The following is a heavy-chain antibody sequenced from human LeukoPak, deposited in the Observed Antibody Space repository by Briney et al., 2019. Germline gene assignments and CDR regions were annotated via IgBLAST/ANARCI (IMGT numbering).Heavy chain of an antibody. CDR2: INPSGGST. CDR3: ARDRQGGATLDAFDI. Sequence: ASVKVSCKASGYTFTSYYMHWVRQAPGQGLEWMGIINPSGGSTSYAQKFQGRVTMTRDTSTSTVYMELSSLRSEDTAVYYCARDRQGGATLDAFDIWGQGTMVTVSS. CDR1: GYTFTSYY. V-gene: IGHV1-46*01. D-gene: IGHD1-26*01. J-gene: IGHJ3*02.